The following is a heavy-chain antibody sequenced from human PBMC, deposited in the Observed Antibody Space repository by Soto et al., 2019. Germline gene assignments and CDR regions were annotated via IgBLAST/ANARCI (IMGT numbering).Heavy chain of an antibody. Sequence: SETLSLTCAVYGGSFSGYYWSWIRQPPGKGLEWIGEINHSGSTNYNPSLKSRVTISVDTSKNQFSLKLSSVTAADTAVYYCARVRDTIDYWGQGTLVTVSS. J-gene: IGHJ4*02. CDR2: INHSGST. V-gene: IGHV4-34*01. CDR3: ARVRDTIDY. CDR1: GGSFSGYY. D-gene: IGHD3-3*01.